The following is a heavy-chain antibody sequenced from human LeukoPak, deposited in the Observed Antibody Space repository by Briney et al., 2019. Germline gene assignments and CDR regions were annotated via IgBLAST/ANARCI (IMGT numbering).Heavy chain of an antibody. Sequence: PGRSLRLSCAASGFTFSSYGMHWVRQAPGKGLEWVAVIWYDGSNKYYADSVKGRFTISRDNSKNTLYLQMNSLRAEDTAVYYCARDDTWYYDFWSGHGSYYYGMDVWGQGTTVTVSS. CDR2: IWYDGSNK. J-gene: IGHJ6*02. D-gene: IGHD3-3*01. CDR1: GFTFSSYG. V-gene: IGHV3-33*01. CDR3: ARDDTWYYDFWSGHGSYYYGMDV.